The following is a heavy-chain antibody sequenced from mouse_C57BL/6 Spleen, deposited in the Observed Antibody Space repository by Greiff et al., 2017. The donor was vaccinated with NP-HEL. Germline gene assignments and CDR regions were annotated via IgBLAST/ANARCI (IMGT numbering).Heavy chain of an antibody. Sequence: EVNLVESGGGLVQPGGSLSLSCAASGFTFTDYYMSWVRQPPGKALEWLGFIRNKANGYTTEYSASVKGRFTISRDNSQSILYLQMNALRAEDSATYYCARFELGDYAMDYWGQGTSVTVSS. J-gene: IGHJ4*01. CDR2: IRNKANGYTT. D-gene: IGHD4-1*01. CDR1: GFTFTDYY. CDR3: ARFELGDYAMDY. V-gene: IGHV7-3*01.